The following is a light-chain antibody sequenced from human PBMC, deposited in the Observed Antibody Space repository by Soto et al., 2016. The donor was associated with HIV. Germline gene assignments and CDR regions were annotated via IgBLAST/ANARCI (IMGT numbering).Light chain of an antibody. J-gene: IGKJ2*01. CDR2: AAS. CDR3: QQSYNTPYT. CDR1: QSISSY. V-gene: IGKV1-39*01. Sequence: DIQMTQSPSSLSASVGDRVTITCRASQSISSYLNWYQHKPGKAPKLLIYAASSLQSGVPSRFGGSGSGTDFTLTISSLQPEDFATYYCQQSYNTPYTFGQGTKLEIK.